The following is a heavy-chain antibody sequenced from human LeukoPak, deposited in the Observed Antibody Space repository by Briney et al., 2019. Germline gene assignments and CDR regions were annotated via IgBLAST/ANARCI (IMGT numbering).Heavy chain of an antibody. CDR3: ARGPALYSGSYFPFDY. CDR2: INHSGST. J-gene: IGHJ4*02. CDR1: GGSFSGYY. V-gene: IGHV4-34*01. D-gene: IGHD1-26*01. Sequence: SETLSLTCAVYGGSFSGYYWSWTRQPPGKGLEWIGEINHSGSTNYNPSLKSRVTISVDTSKNQFSLKLSSVTAADTAVYYCARGPALYSGSYFPFDYWGQGTLVTVSS.